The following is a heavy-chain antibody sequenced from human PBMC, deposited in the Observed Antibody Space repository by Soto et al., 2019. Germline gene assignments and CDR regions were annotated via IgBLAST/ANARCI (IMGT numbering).Heavy chain of an antibody. V-gene: IGHV3-33*01. D-gene: IGHD4-4*01. CDR1: GFTFSSYG. Sequence: QVQLVESGGGVVQPGRSLRLSCAASGFTFSSYGMHWVRQAPGKGLEWVAVIGYDGSNKYYADSVKGRFTISRDNSKNTLYLQMNSLRAEDTAVYYCAREGSTVTNYYGMDVWGQGTTVTVSS. CDR3: AREGSTVTNYYGMDV. CDR2: IGYDGSNK. J-gene: IGHJ6*02.